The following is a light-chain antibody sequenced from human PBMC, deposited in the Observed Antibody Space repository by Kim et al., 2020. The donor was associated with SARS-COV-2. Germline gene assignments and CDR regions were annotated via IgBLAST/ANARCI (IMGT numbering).Light chain of an antibody. CDR3: QSYDNSLSGYV. V-gene: IGLV1-40*01. J-gene: IGLJ1*01. Sequence: QIVTISCTGSSSNIGTGHDVHWYQQLPGTAPKLIIYGNNNRPSGVPDRFSGSKSGTSASLAITGLQAEDEADYYCQSYDNSLSGYVFGTGTKVTVL. CDR2: GNN. CDR1: SSNIGTGHD.